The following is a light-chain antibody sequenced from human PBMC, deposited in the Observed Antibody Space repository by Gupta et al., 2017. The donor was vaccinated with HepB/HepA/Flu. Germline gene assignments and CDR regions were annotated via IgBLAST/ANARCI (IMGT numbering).Light chain of an antibody. CDR3: GSSISGDFLV. J-gene: IGLJ3*02. CDR2: EVR. CDR1: NTDIETYNR. V-gene: IGLV2-18*02. Sequence: QSALPQPPSVSAAPGQSVTISCTGTNTDIETYNRLSWYQQPPGTAPKLIIYEVRNRPSRVPDRFSGSKAGNTASLTISGLQTEDEAYYYCGSSISGDFLVFGGGTRLTVL.